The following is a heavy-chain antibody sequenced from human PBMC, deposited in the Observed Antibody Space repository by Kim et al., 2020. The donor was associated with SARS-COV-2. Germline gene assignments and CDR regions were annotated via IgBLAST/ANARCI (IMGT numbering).Heavy chain of an antibody. J-gene: IGHJ4*02. CDR3: ARSIRGGDYVNY. CDR1: GFTFSDYS. D-gene: IGHD2-21*02. V-gene: IGHV3-48*02. Sequence: GGSLRLSCVASGFTFSDYSMNWDRQAPGKGLEWVSYISGGSGTKYYADSVRGRFTISRDNAKNSLYLQMNSLRDEDTAVYYCARSIRGGDYVNYWGQGTLVTVSS. CDR2: ISGGSGTK.